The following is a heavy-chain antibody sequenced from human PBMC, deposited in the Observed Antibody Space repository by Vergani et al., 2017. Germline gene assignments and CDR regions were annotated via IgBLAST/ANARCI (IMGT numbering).Heavy chain of an antibody. Sequence: QVQLVESGGGVVQPGRSLRLSCAASGFTFSSYAMHWVRQAPGKGLEWVAVISYDGSNKYHADSVKGRFTISRDNSKNTLYLQMNSLRAEDTAVYYCARSLILPPKDAFDIWGQGTMVTVSS. J-gene: IGHJ3*02. V-gene: IGHV3-30-3*01. CDR3: ARSLILPPKDAFDI. CDR1: GFTFSSYA. D-gene: IGHD3/OR15-3a*01. CDR2: ISYDGSNK.